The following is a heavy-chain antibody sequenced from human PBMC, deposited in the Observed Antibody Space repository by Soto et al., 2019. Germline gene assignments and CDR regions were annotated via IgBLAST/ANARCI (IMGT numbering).Heavy chain of an antibody. J-gene: IGHJ4*02. D-gene: IGHD3-22*01. CDR1: GYSFTSYW. CDR3: ARLRYDTKGGYPSLFDY. CDR2: IYPGDSDT. Sequence: GESLNISCKGSGYSFTSYWIGLVRQMPGKGLEWMGIIYPGDSDTRYSPSFQGQVTISADKSISTAYLQWSSLKASDTAMYYCARLRYDTKGGYPSLFDYWGQGTLVTVSS. V-gene: IGHV5-51*01.